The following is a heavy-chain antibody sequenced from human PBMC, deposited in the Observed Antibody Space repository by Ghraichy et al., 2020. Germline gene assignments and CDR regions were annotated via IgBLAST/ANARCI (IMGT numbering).Heavy chain of an antibody. Sequence: GESLNISCAASGFTFSTYVMHWVRQAPGKGLEWLAVISEAGTNIFYADSVKGRFTISRDNSKNTLYLQMNRLRGEDTAVYYCARVVSAGQNTAAYWGQGTLVTVSS. CDR2: ISEAGTNI. CDR3: ARVVSAGQNTAAY. D-gene: IGHD5-18*01. CDR1: GFTFSTYV. J-gene: IGHJ4*02. V-gene: IGHV3-30*04.